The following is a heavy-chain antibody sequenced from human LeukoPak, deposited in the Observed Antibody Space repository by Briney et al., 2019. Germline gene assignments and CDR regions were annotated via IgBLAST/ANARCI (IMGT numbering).Heavy chain of an antibody. V-gene: IGHV4-39*07. CDR3: ARDVKAGSGIDY. CDR1: GGPVSSSSYY. Sequence: SETLSLTCSVPGGPVSSSSYYWVWIRQPPGKGLEWVGSVYYNGNSYYNPSLKSRTTISLDTSKNHFSLNLRSVTAADTAVYYCARDVKAGSGIDYWGQGTLVTVSS. J-gene: IGHJ4*02. D-gene: IGHD3-10*01. CDR2: VYYNGNS.